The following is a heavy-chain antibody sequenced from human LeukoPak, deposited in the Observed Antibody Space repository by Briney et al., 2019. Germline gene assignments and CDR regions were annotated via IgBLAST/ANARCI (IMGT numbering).Heavy chain of an antibody. V-gene: IGHV3-53*01. CDR3: ARSMAMVRGVADAFDI. Sequence: GGSLRLSCAASGFTFSNYGMSWVRQAPGKGLEWVSVIYSGGSTYYADSVKGRFTISRDNSKNTLYLQMNSLRAEDTAVYYCARSMAMVRGVADAFDIWGQGTMVTVSS. CDR1: GFTFSNYG. J-gene: IGHJ3*02. D-gene: IGHD3-10*01. CDR2: IYSGGST.